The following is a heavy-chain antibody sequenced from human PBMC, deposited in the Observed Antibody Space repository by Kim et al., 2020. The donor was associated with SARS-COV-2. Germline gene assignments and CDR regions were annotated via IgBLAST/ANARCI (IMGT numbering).Heavy chain of an antibody. D-gene: IGHD3-3*01. CDR1: GGTFSSYA. CDR2: IIPIFGTA. J-gene: IGHJ6*02. CDR3: ARGLLSGSGYLQKYYYYGMDV. V-gene: IGHV1-69*13. Sequence: SVKVSCKASGGTFSSYAISWVRQAPGQGLEWMGGIIPIFGTANYAQKFQGRVTITADESTSTAYMELSSLRSEDTAVYYCARGLLSGSGYLQKYYYYGMDVWGQGTTVTVSS.